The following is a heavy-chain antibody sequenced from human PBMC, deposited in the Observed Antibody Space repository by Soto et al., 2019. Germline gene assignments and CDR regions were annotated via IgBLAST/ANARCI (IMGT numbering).Heavy chain of an antibody. CDR2: IIPIFGTA. CDR3: ARESPYYGGNPLYYYGMDV. J-gene: IGHJ6*02. Sequence: ASVKVSCKASGVTFSSYAISWVRQAPGQGLEWMGGIIPIFGTANYAQKFQGRVTITADESTSTAYMELSSLRSEDTAVYYCARESPYYGGNPLYYYGMDVWGQGTTVTVSS. CDR1: GVTFSSYA. D-gene: IGHD4-17*01. V-gene: IGHV1-69*13.